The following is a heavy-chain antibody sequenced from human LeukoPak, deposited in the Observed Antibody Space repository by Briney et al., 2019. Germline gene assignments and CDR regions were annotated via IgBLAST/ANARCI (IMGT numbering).Heavy chain of an antibody. J-gene: IGHJ4*02. CDR3: TSNLYCSTSSCYTLDN. D-gene: IGHD2-2*02. V-gene: IGHV3-15*01. CDR1: GFTFSNGW. CDR2: IKSKSERGTT. Sequence: GGSLRLSCAASGFTFSNGWMSWVRQAPGKGLEWVGRIKSKSERGTTDYAAPVKGRFTISRDGSTNTVYLHMNSLKTEDTAVYFCTSNLYCSTSSCYTLDNWGQGTLVAVSP.